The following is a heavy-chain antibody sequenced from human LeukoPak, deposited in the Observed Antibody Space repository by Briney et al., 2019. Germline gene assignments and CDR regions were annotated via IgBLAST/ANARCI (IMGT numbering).Heavy chain of an antibody. CDR1: GFTFSSYG. J-gene: IGHJ4*02. CDR2: IWYDGSNK. CDR3: ARDRQWLFTDY. Sequence: GGSLRLSCAASGFTFSSYGMHLVRQAPGKGLEWVAVIWYDGSNKYYADSVKGRFTISRDNSKSTLYLQMNSLRAEDTAVYYCARDRQWLFTDYWGQGTLVTVSS. V-gene: IGHV3-33*01. D-gene: IGHD6-19*01.